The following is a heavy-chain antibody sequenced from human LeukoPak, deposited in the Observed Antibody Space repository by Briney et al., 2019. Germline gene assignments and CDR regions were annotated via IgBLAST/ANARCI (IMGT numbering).Heavy chain of an antibody. Sequence: GGSLRLSCAASGFTFSTYSMNWVRQAPGKGLEWVSSISSSSVYINYADSVKGRFTIPRDNAENSLYLQMNSLRAEDTAVYYCARVDYDVSTGYQNYFQYWGQGTLVTVSS. D-gene: IGHD3-9*01. CDR1: GFTFSTYS. J-gene: IGHJ4*02. CDR3: ARVDYDVSTGYQNYFQY. CDR2: ISSSSVYI. V-gene: IGHV3-21*01.